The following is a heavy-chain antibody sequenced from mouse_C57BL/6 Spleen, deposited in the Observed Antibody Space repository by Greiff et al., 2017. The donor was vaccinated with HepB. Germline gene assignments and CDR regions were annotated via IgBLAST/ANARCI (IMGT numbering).Heavy chain of an antibody. CDR3: VIGGVTTGFAY. J-gene: IGHJ3*01. D-gene: IGHD2-2*01. CDR2: IRSKSSNYAT. Sequence: DVKLVESGGGLVQPKGSLKLSCAASGFTFNTYAMHWVRQAPGKGLDWVARIRSKSSNYATYYADSVKDRFTISRDDSQSMLYLQMNNLKTEDKAMYYCVIGGVTTGFAYWGQGTLVTVSA. CDR1: GFTFNTYA. V-gene: IGHV10-3*01.